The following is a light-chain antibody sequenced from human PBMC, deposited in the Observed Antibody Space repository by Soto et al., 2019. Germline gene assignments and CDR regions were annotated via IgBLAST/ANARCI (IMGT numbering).Light chain of an antibody. J-gene: IGLJ1*01. CDR1: SSDVGGYNY. Sequence: QSALTQPPSASGAPGQSVTISCTGTSSDVGGYNYVSWYQQHPGKVPKLMVYDVNKRPSGVPDRFSGSKSGNTASLTVAGLEDEDEAYYYYSSYAGGNDVFGSGTKLTVL. CDR2: DVN. V-gene: IGLV2-8*01. CDR3: SSYAGGNDV.